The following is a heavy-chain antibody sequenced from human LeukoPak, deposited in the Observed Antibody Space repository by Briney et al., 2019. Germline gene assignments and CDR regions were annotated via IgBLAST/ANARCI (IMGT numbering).Heavy chain of an antibody. CDR1: GFTVSSNY. CDR2: IYSGGST. V-gene: IGHV3-53*01. Sequence: GGSLRLSCAASGFTVSSNYMSWVRQAPGKGLEWVSVIYSGGSTYYADSVKGRFTISRDNSKNTLYLQMNSLRAEDTAVHYCARDRGYSYGYYFDYWGQGTLVTVSS. D-gene: IGHD5-18*01. J-gene: IGHJ4*02. CDR3: ARDRGYSYGYYFDY.